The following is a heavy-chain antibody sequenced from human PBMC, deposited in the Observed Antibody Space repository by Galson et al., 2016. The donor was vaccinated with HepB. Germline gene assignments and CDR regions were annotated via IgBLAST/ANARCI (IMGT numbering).Heavy chain of an antibody. CDR3: ARVSPPYYYGSGIFDY. J-gene: IGHJ4*02. D-gene: IGHD3-10*01. V-gene: IGHV3-48*03. Sequence: SLRLSCAASGFTFSNFEMNWVRQAPGKGLEWLSYISSSGNTIYYAHSIWGRFTISRDNAKKSLFLQMNSLRVEDTAVYYCARVSPPYYYGSGIFDYWGQGTLVTVSS. CDR1: GFTFSNFE. CDR2: ISSSGNTI.